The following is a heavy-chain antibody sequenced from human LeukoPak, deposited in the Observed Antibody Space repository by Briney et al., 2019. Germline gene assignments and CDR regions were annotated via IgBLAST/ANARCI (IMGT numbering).Heavy chain of an antibody. V-gene: IGHV1-18*01. J-gene: IGHJ5*02. CDR1: GGTFSSYA. CDR3: ARDLRTSSSWYRKEVWFDP. CDR2: ISAYNGNT. Sequence: ASVKVSCKASGGTFSSYAISWVRQAPGQGLEWMGWISAYNGNTNYAQKLQGRVTMATDTSTSTAYMELRSLRSDDTAVYYCARDLRTSSSWYRKEVWFDPWGQGTLVTVSS. D-gene: IGHD6-13*01.